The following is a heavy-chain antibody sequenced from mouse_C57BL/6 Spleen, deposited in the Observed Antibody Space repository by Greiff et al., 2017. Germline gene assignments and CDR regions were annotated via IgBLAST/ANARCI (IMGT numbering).Heavy chain of an antibody. Sequence: LVESGAELARPGASVKMSCKASGYTFTSYTMHWVKQRPGQGLEWIGYINPSSGYTKYNQKFKDKATLPADKSSSTAYMQLSSLTSEDSAVYYCAREILRNYAMDYWSQGTSVTVSS. CDR2: INPSSGYT. CDR1: GYTFTSYT. V-gene: IGHV1-4*01. J-gene: IGHJ4*01. D-gene: IGHD1-1*01. CDR3: AREILRNYAMDY.